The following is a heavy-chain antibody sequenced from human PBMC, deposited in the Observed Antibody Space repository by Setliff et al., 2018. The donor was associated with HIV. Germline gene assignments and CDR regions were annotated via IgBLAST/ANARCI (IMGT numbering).Heavy chain of an antibody. Sequence: SETLSLTCTVSGYSISSRYYWGWIRQPPGKGLEWIGSVYHTGSTYYNPSLKSRVTMSADTSKNQFSLKLSSVTAADTAVYYCTRGLGDQWLGSGDIDQYRYMDVWGTATTVTVSS. D-gene: IGHD6-19*01. CDR3: TRGLGDQWLGSGDIDQYRYMDV. CDR2: VYHTGST. CDR1: GYSISSRYY. V-gene: IGHV4-38-2*02. J-gene: IGHJ6*03.